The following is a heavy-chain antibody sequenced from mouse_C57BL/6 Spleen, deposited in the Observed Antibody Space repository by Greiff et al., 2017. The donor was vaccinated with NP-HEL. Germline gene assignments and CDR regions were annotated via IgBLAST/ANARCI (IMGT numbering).Heavy chain of an antibody. CDR1: GYSFTSYY. CDR2: IYPGGGNT. J-gene: IGHJ1*03. Sequence: LVESGPELVKPGASVKISCKASGYSFTSYYIHWVKQRPGQGLEWIGWIYPGGGNTKYNEKFKGKATLTADTSSSTAYMQLSSLTSEDSAVYYCARDYYCNYVRYFDVWGTGTTVTVSS. CDR3: ARDYYCNYVRYFDV. V-gene: IGHV1-66*01. D-gene: IGHD2-1*01.